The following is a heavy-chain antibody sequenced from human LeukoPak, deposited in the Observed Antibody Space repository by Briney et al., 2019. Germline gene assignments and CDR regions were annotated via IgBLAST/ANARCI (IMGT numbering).Heavy chain of an antibody. V-gene: IGHV4-39*01. CDR1: DGSISSSSYY. CDR2: IYYGGST. D-gene: IGHD5-18*01. J-gene: IGHJ2*01. Sequence: PSETLSLTCTVSDGSISSSSYYWGWIRQPPGKGLEWIGSIYYGGSTYYNPSLKSRVTISVDTSKNQFSLKLSSATAADTAVYYCAKGGLQTRNWYFALWGRGTLVTVSS. CDR3: AKGGLQTRNWYFAL.